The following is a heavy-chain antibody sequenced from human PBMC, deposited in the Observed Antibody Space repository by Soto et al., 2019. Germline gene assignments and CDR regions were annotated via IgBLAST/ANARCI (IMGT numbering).Heavy chain of an antibody. D-gene: IGHD6-13*01. CDR1: GESIRSSY. V-gene: IGHV4-59*08. J-gene: IGHJ5*02. Sequence: SETLSLTCTVSGESIRSSYWSWIRQPPGKGLEWIGYIYYSGSTNYNSSLKSRVTISVDTSKNQFSLKLSSMTAADTAVYYCARGYDWFDPWGQGTLVTVSS. CDR2: IYYSGST. CDR3: ARGYDWFDP.